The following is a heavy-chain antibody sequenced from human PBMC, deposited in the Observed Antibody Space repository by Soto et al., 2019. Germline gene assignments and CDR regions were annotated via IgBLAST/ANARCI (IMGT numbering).Heavy chain of an antibody. Sequence: QVQLVESGGGVVQPGRSLRISCAASGFTFSSYGMHWVRQAPGKGLEWVAVISYDGSNKYYAYSVKGRFTISRDNSKKTLYLQMIRMRAEDTAVYYCAKESRDNVVVEDATPYYFYYWGQGTLVTVSS. V-gene: IGHV3-30*18. J-gene: IGHJ4*02. CDR2: ISYDGSNK. CDR1: GFTFSSYG. D-gene: IGHD2-15*01. CDR3: AKESRDNVVVEDATPYYFYY.